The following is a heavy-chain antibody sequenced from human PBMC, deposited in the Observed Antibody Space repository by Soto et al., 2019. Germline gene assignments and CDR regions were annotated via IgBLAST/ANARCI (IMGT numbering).Heavy chain of an antibody. V-gene: IGHV1-69*06. CDR1: GGTFSSYA. D-gene: IGHD6-6*01. CDR3: ARSYSSSSFYYYYGMDV. CDR2: IIPIFGTA. Sequence: QVQLVQSGAEVKKPGSSVKVSCKASGGTFSSYAISWVRQAPGQGLEWMGGIIPIFGTANYAQKFQGRVTITADKSTSTAYMELSSLRSEDTAVYYCARSYSSSSFYYYYGMDVWGQGTTVTVSS. J-gene: IGHJ6*02.